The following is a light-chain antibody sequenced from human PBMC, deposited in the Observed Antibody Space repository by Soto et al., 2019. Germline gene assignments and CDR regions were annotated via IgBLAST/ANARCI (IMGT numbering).Light chain of an antibody. J-gene: IGLJ1*01. CDR2: DVS. Sequence: QSVLTQPRSVSGSPGQSVTISCTGTSSDVGGYNHVSWYQQHPGKAPKLMIYDVSKRPSGVPDRFSGSKSGNTASLTISGLQAEDEADYYCCSYAGSIYVFGTGTKRTVL. V-gene: IGLV2-11*01. CDR1: SSDVGGYNH. CDR3: CSYAGSIYV.